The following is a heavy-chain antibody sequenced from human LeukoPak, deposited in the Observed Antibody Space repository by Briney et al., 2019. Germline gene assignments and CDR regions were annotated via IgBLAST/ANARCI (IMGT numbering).Heavy chain of an antibody. V-gene: IGHV3-23*01. CDR1: GFTFTNYA. Sequence: GGPLRLSCAASGFTFTNYAITWIRQAPGKGLEWVSTISGSGHNTYYADSVQGRFTISRDNSKNTLYLQMNSLRAEDTAVYYCARIVVVTFDYWGQGTLVTVSS. CDR2: ISGSGHNT. J-gene: IGHJ4*02. CDR3: ARIVVVTFDY. D-gene: IGHD1-26*01.